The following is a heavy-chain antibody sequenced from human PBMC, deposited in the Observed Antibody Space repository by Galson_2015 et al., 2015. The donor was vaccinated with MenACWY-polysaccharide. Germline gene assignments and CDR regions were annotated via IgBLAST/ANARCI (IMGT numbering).Heavy chain of an antibody. V-gene: IGHV3-21*01. Sequence: SLRLACAASGFTFSSYSMNWVRQAPGKGLEWVSSISSSSSYIYYADSVKGRFTISRDNAKNSLYLQMNSLRAEDTAVYYCARDGGYELQTGAEYGMDVWGQGTTVTVSS. CDR2: ISSSSSYI. J-gene: IGHJ6*02. CDR3: ARDGGYELQTGAEYGMDV. CDR1: GFTFSSYS. D-gene: IGHD3-16*01.